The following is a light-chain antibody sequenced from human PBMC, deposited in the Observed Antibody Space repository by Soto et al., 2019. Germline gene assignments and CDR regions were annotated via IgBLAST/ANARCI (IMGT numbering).Light chain of an antibody. V-gene: IGKV4-1*01. Sequence: DIVMTQSPDSLAVSLGERATINCRSSQSVFSSSDNKNYLAWYQHKPGQSPKLLFYWASTRASEVPDRFSVSGSGTDFTLTISSLQVEDVAVYYCQQYFGAHPRTFGQGTKVEVK. CDR2: WAS. J-gene: IGKJ1*01. CDR3: QQYFGAHPRT. CDR1: QSVFSSSDNKNY.